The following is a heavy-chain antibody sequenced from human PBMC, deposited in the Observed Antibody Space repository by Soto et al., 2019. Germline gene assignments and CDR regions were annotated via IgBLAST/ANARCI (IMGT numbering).Heavy chain of an antibody. V-gene: IGHV3-23*01. Sequence: PGGSLRLSCAASGFTFSNYVMSWVRQAPGKGLEWVSSISGSGDNTYYADSVKGRFTISRDNSKNSLYLQMNSLRAEDTAVYYCARGVLSSDGPGHYWGQGTLVTVSS. CDR1: GFTFSNYV. CDR2: ISGSGDNT. CDR3: ARGVLSSDGPGHY. J-gene: IGHJ4*02. D-gene: IGHD3-10*01.